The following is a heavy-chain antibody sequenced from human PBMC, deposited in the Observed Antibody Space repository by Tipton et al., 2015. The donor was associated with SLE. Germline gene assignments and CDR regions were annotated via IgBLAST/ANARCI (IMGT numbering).Heavy chain of an antibody. CDR1: GFTFSSYE. CDR2: ISSSGSTI. Sequence: GSLRLSCAASGFTFSSYEMNWVRQAPGKGLEWVSYISSSGSTIYYADSVKGRFTISRDSAKNSLYLQMNSLRAEDTALYYCAKVSRAFHFSYYMDVWGKGTTVIVSS. CDR3: AKVSRAFHFSYYMDV. J-gene: IGHJ6*03. V-gene: IGHV3-48*03. D-gene: IGHD3-3*02.